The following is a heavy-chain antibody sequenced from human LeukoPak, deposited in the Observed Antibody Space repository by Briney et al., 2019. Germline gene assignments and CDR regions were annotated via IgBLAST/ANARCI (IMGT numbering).Heavy chain of an antibody. V-gene: IGHV3-21*01. D-gene: IGHD2-2*01. Sequence: GGSLTLSCAASGFTFSSYSMNWVRQAPAKGLERVSSISSSSSYIYYADSVKGRFTISRDNAKNSLYLQMNSLRAEDTAVYYCARDTGYCSSTSCYFYYFDYWGQGTLVTVSS. CDR3: ARDTGYCSSTSCYFYYFDY. J-gene: IGHJ4*02. CDR1: GFTFSSYS. CDR2: ISSSSSYI.